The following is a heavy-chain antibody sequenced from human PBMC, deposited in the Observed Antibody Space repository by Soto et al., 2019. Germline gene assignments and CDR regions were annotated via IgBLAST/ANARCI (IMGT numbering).Heavy chain of an antibody. CDR3: ARDRSEKSSGRARHFDY. V-gene: IGHV4-31*03. CDR2: IQYSGST. J-gene: IGHJ4*02. Sequence: PSETLSLTCSVSGGSISGGGYYWSWIRQHPGKGLEWIGNIQYSGSTSYNPSLKTRLTMSVDTSKNQFSLNLASVTAADTAFYYCARDRSEKSSGRARHFDYWGQGTLVTVSS. CDR1: GGSISGGGYY. D-gene: IGHD3-22*01.